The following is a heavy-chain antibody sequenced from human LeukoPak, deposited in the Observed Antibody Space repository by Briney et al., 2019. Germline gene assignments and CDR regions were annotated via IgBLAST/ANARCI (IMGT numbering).Heavy chain of an antibody. J-gene: IGHJ4*02. CDR2: IYYSGST. CDR3: ARTSGYDAHPGDYDRRFDY. V-gene: IGHV4-39*06. Sequence: SETLSLTCTVSGGSISSSSYYWGWIRQPPGKGLEWIGSIYYSGSTYYNPSLKSRVTISVDTSNNQFTLILSSVTAADTAVYFCARTSGYDAHPGDYDRRFDYWGQGILVTVSS. CDR1: GGSISSSSYY. D-gene: IGHD5-12*01.